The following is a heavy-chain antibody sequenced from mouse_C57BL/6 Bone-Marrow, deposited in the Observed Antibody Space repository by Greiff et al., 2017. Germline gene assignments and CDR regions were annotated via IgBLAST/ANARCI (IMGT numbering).Heavy chain of an antibody. Sequence: EVHLVESEGGLVQPGSSMKLSCTASGFTFSDYYMAWVRQVPEKGLEWVANINYDGSSTYYLDSLKSRFIISRDNAKNILYLQMSSLKSEDTATYYCARDADYGSSHWYFDVWGTGTTVTVSS. J-gene: IGHJ1*03. D-gene: IGHD1-1*01. V-gene: IGHV5-16*01. CDR1: GFTFSDYY. CDR2: INYDGSST. CDR3: ARDADYGSSHWYFDV.